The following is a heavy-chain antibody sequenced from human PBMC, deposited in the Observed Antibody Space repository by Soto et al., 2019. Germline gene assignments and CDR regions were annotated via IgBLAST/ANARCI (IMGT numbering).Heavy chain of an antibody. CDR3: AREISMVRGVTDYYYYYGMDF. J-gene: IGHJ6*02. CDR1: GFTFSDYG. D-gene: IGHD3-10*01. Sequence: GGSLRLSCAASGFTFSDYGMSWISQAPGKGLEWVSSISSSSSYIYYADSVKGRFTISRDNAKNSLYLQMNSLRAEDTAVYYCAREISMVRGVTDYYYYYGMDFWGQGTTVTVSS. V-gene: IGHV3-21*01. CDR2: ISSSSSYI.